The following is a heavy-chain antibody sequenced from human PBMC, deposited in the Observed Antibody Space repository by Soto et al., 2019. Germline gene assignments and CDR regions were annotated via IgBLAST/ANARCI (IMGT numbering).Heavy chain of an antibody. CDR3: SRPSYYYDSSGFEPGAFDI. CDR2: IRSKGYGGTT. J-gene: IGHJ3*02. CDR1: GFTFGDFG. Sequence: PGGSLRLSCTGSGFTFGDFGMSWFRQAPGKGLEWLSFIRSKGYGGTTESAASVRGRFTISRDDSKGIAYLEMNSLTTDDTAVYYCSRPSYYYDSSGFEPGAFDIWGQGTMVTVSS. D-gene: IGHD3-22*01. V-gene: IGHV3-49*03.